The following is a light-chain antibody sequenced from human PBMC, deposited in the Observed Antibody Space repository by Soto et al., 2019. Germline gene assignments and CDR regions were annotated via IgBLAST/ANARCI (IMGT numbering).Light chain of an antibody. CDR2: GAS. J-gene: IGKJ5*01. CDR1: QSVSSSY. V-gene: IGKV3-20*01. Sequence: EIVLTQSPGTLSLSPGERATLSCRASQSVSSSYLAWYQQKPGQAPRLLIYGASSRATGVPGRFSGSGSGTDFTLTISRLEPEDFSVYYCQQYGRSAWAFGQGTRLEIK. CDR3: QQYGRSAWA.